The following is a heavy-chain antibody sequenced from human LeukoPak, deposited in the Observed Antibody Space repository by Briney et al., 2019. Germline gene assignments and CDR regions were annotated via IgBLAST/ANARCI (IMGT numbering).Heavy chain of an antibody. CDR2: ISGSGGST. CDR3: AKNCGDTCYSDLGY. J-gene: IGHJ4*02. V-gene: IGHV3-23*01. Sequence: GGSLRLSCAASGFTFSSYAMSWVRQAPGKGLEWVSAISGSGGSTYYADSVKGRFTISRDNSKNTVYLQMNSLRAGDTAVYYCAKNCGDTCYSDLGYWGQGTLVTVSS. D-gene: IGHD2-21*02. CDR1: GFTFSSYA.